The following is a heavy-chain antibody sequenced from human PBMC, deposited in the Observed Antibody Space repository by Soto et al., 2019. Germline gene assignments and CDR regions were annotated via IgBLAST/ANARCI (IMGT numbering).Heavy chain of an antibody. CDR2: MNPNNGNT. Sequence: ASVNVSCKAAAYTFTSYDINWVRQATGQDFEWMGWMNPNNGNTAYAQKFQGRVTMTRDTSASTAYMELSSLRSEDTAVYYCARDLGGWPDYWGQGTLVTVSS. CDR1: AYTFTSYD. V-gene: IGHV1-8*01. J-gene: IGHJ4*02. CDR3: ARDLGGWPDY. D-gene: IGHD2-15*01.